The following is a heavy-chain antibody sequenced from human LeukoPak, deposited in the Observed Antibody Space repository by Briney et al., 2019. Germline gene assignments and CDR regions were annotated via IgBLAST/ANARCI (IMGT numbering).Heavy chain of an antibody. J-gene: IGHJ4*02. CDR3: ARDDSSGYYYYNY. CDR2: IRSKAYGGTT. CDR1: GFTFGDYA. D-gene: IGHD3-22*01. Sequence: PGGSLRLSCTASGFTFGDYAMSWVRQAPGKGLEWVGFIRSKAYGGTTEYAASVKGRFTISRDNAKNSLYLQMNSLRAEDTAVYYCARDDSSGYYYYNYWGQGTLVTVSS. V-gene: IGHV3-49*04.